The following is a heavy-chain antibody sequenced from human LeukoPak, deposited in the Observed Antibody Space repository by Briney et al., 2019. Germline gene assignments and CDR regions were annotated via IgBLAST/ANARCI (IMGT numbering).Heavy chain of an antibody. J-gene: IGHJ3*02. Sequence: ASVKVSCKASGYTFTNYDINWVRQAPGQGLEWMGWMNSESGDPGYAQKFQGRVTITMNTSISTAYMELSSLGSEDTAVYYCARDNFDSSGANAFDIWGQGTMVTVSS. CDR2: MNSESGDP. D-gene: IGHD3-22*01. CDR3: ARDNFDSSGANAFDI. CDR1: GYTFTNYD. V-gene: IGHV1-8*03.